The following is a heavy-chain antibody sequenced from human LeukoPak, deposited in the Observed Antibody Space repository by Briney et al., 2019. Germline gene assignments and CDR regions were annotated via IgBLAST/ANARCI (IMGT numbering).Heavy chain of an antibody. J-gene: IGHJ2*01. Sequence: SETLSLTCTVSGDSISPYYWSWIRQPPGKGLEWIGYIFFSGSTTYSPPLESRVTMSVDTSKNQFSLKLSSVTAADTAVYYCASTVMWAADYFDLWGRGTLVTVSS. CDR3: ASTVMWAADYFDL. V-gene: IGHV4-59*08. CDR2: IFFSGST. D-gene: IGHD6-13*01. CDR1: GDSISPYY.